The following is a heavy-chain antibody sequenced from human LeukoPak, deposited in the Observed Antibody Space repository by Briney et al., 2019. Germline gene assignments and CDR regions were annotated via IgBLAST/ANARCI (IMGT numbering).Heavy chain of an antibody. CDR1: GFTFINYS. J-gene: IGHJ6*03. D-gene: IGHD6-13*01. CDR3: ARARKYSSSWYEGDYYYYYYMDV. CDR2: ISSSSSTI. V-gene: IGHV3-48*01. Sequence: GGSLRLSCTASGFTFINYSMNWVRQAPGKGLEWVSYISSSSSTIYYADSVKGRFTISRDNAKNSLYLQMNSLRAEDTAVYYCARARKYSSSWYEGDYYYYYYMDVWGKGTTVTVSS.